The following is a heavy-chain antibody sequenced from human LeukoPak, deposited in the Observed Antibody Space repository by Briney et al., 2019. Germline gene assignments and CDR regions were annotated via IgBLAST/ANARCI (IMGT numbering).Heavy chain of an antibody. CDR1: GFTLCTSW. J-gene: IGHJ4*02. CDR2: IKGDGSET. Sequence: GGSLRLSCADPGFTLCTSWMDWVRQAPGKGLEWVANIKGDGSETNYGDSAKGRFTISRDNAKNSLYLQMDSLRVEDTAIYYCSKSLDYWGQGTLVTVSS. V-gene: IGHV3-7*01. CDR3: SKSLDY.